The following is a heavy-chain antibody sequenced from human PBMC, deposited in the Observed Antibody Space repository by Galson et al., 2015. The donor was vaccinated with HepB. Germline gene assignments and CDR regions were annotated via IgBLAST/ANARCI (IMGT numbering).Heavy chain of an antibody. CDR3: ARVKGFYYDSGGSLGPRKDAFDF. V-gene: IGHV1-2*02. D-gene: IGHD3-22*01. CDR2: INPNSGDT. J-gene: IGHJ3*01. Sequence: SVKVSCKASGYPFSAYYVHWVRQAPGQGLEWMGWINPNSGDTNYAKKFQGRVTMTRDTSISTTYMVLTRLRFDDTAVYYCARVKGFYYDSGGSLGPRKDAFDFWGQGTMVTVSS. CDR1: GYPFSAYY.